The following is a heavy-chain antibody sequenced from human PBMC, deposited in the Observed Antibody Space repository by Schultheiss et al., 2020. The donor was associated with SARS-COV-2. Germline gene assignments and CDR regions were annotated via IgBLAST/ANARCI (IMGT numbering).Heavy chain of an antibody. CDR3: ARSGDAYPLED. CDR2: ISSSGSTK. Sequence: GGSLRLSCAASGFTFSDYYMSWIRQAPGKGLEWISYISSSGSTKYYADSVKGRFTIARDNVKKSLYLQMSSLKVEDTAVYYCARSGDAYPLEDWGQGTLVTVSS. CDR1: GFTFSDYY. V-gene: IGHV3-11*01. D-gene: IGHD2-21*01. J-gene: IGHJ4*02.